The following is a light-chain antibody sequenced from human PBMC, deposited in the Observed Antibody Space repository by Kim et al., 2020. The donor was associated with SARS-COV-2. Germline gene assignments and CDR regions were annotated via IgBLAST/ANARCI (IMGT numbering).Light chain of an antibody. CDR2: GAS. V-gene: IGKV3-20*01. CDR3: QQYGSSPPYT. CDR1: QSVSSSY. Sequence: VLTQSPGTLSLSPGERATLSCRASQSVSSSYLAWYQQKPGQAPRLLIYGASSRATGIPDRFSGSGSGTDFTLTISRLEPEDFAVYYCQQYGSSPPYTFGQGTKLEI. J-gene: IGKJ2*01.